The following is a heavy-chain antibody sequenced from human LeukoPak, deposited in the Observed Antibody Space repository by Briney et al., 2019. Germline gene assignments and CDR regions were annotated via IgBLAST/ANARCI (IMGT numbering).Heavy chain of an antibody. CDR1: GFTFDDYA. CDR3: AKADYYYDSSGYNLFDY. Sequence: HPGGSLRLSCAASGFTFDDYAMHWVRQAPGKGLEWVSGISWNSGSIGYADSVKGRFTISRDNAKNSLYLQMNSLRAEDTALYYCAKADYYYDSSGYNLFDYWGRGTLVTVSS. V-gene: IGHV3-9*01. D-gene: IGHD3-22*01. CDR2: ISWNSGSI. J-gene: IGHJ4*02.